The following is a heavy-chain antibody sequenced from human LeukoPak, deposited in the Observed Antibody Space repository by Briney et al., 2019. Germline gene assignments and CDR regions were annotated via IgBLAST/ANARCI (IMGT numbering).Heavy chain of an antibody. J-gene: IGHJ4*02. CDR3: ARARVDYYDSSYDY. Sequence: SETLSLTCAVYGGSFSGYYWSWIRQPPGKGLEWIGEINHSGSTNYNPSLKSRVIISVDTSKNQFSLKLSSVTAADTAVYYCARARVDYYDSSYDYWGQGTLVTVSS. CDR1: GGSFSGYY. V-gene: IGHV4-34*01. D-gene: IGHD3-22*01. CDR2: INHSGST.